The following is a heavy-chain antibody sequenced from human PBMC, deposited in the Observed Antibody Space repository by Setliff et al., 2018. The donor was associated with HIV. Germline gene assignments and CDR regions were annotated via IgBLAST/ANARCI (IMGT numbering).Heavy chain of an antibody. D-gene: IGHD1-26*01. Sequence: PGGSLRLSCAASGFTFDDYGMSWVRQAPGKGLEWVSGINWNGGSTGYADSVKGRFTISRDNAKKSLYLQMNSLRVEDTALYYCARDGPEIATRYFDYWGQGTLVTVSS. V-gene: IGHV3-20*04. CDR2: INWNGGST. CDR1: GFTFDDYG. CDR3: ARDGPEIATRYFDY. J-gene: IGHJ4*02.